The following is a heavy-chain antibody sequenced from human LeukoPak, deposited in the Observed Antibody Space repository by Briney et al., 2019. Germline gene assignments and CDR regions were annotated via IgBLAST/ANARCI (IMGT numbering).Heavy chain of an antibody. CDR3: ARDKLVPVSGAYYGMDV. V-gene: IGHV4-59*01. CDR2: IYYSGST. Sequence: PSETLSLTCTVSGGSISSYYWSWIRQPPGKGLEWIGYIYYSGSTNYNPSLKSRVTISVDTSKNQFSLKLSSVTAADTAVYYCARDKLVPVSGAYYGMDVWGQGTTVTVSS. J-gene: IGHJ6*02. D-gene: IGHD6-6*01. CDR1: GGSISSYY.